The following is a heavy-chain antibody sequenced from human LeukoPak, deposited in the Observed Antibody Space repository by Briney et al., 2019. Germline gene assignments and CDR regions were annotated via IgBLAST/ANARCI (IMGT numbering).Heavy chain of an antibody. V-gene: IGHV3-15*01. CDR1: GFTFSNAW. D-gene: IGHD2-2*02. Sequence: GGSLRLSCAASGFTFSNAWMSWVRQAPGKGLEWVGRIKSKTDGGTTDYAAPVKGRFTISRDDSKNTLYLQMNSLKTEDTAVYYCTRGRRYCSSTSCYNYHPFDYWGQGTLVTVSS. J-gene: IGHJ4*02. CDR2: IKSKTDGGTT. CDR3: TRGRRYCSSTSCYNYHPFDY.